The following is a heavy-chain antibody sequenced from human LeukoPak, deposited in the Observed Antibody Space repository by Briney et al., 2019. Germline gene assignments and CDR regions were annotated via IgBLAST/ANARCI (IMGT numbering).Heavy chain of an antibody. D-gene: IGHD5-18*01. J-gene: IGHJ4*02. Sequence: SETLSLTCAVSGDSISYYYWSWSRQPPAKGLGLIGKSYYSGNSNYNPSLKSRVTISVDTSKNQFSLKLSSVTAADTAVYYCARVRGYSYDSSDFDYWGQGTLVTVSS. CDR2: SYYSGNS. CDR1: GDSISYYY. CDR3: ARVRGYSYDSSDFDY. V-gene: IGHV4-59*01.